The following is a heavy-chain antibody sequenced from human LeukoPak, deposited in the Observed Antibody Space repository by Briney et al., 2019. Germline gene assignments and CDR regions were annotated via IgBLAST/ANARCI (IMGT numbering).Heavy chain of an antibody. D-gene: IGHD3-16*01. CDR3: ARDPLGGAAYFDY. Sequence: GGSLRPSCAASGFTFSSYAMHWVRQAPGKGLEYVSAISSNGGSTYYANSVKGRFTISRDNSKNTLYLQMGSLRAEDMAVYYCARDPLGGAAYFDYWGQGTLVTVSS. CDR2: ISSNGGST. CDR1: GFTFSSYA. J-gene: IGHJ4*02. V-gene: IGHV3-64*01.